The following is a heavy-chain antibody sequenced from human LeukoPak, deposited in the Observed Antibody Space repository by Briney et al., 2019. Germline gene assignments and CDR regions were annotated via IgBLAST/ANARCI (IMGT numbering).Heavy chain of an antibody. V-gene: IGHV1-2*02. CDR3: GRDQIGVAGTGVDH. CDR2: INPRSGAT. D-gene: IGHD1-7*01. CDR1: GYTFAGYY. Sequence: ASVKVSCKASGYTFAGYYIHWVRPAPGQGLEWMGWINPRSGATNYAQKFQGRVTMSRDTSINTGYMELARLRSDDTAVYFCGRDQIGVAGTGVDHWGQGTLVPVSS. J-gene: IGHJ4*02.